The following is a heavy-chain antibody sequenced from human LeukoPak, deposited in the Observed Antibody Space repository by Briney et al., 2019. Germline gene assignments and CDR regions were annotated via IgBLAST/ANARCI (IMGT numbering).Heavy chain of an antibody. CDR1: GFTFSTYA. CDR2: ISGSGSST. D-gene: IGHD5-12*01. CDR3: AKSGSPLESGYSAYFDC. J-gene: IGHJ4*02. Sequence: PGGSLRLSCAASGFTFSTYAMSWVRQAPGKGLEWVSAISGSGSSTYYADSVKGRFTISRDNSKNTLYLQLNSLRAEDTALYYCAKSGSPLESGYSAYFDCWGQGTLVTVSS. V-gene: IGHV3-23*01.